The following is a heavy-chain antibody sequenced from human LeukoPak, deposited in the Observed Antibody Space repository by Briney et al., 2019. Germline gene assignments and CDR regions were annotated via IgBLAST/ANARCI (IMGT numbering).Heavy chain of an antibody. CDR1: GGSISSGGYY. CDR2: IYYSGST. V-gene: IGHV4-31*03. CDR3: ARGRYGSGSYYTHWFDP. J-gene: IGHJ5*01. Sequence: SETLSLTCTVSGGSISSGGYYWSWIRQHPGKGLEWIGYIYYSGSTYYNPSLKSRVTISVDTSKNQFSLKLSSVTAADTAVYYCARGRYGSGSYYTHWFDPWGQGTTVTVSS. D-gene: IGHD3-10*01.